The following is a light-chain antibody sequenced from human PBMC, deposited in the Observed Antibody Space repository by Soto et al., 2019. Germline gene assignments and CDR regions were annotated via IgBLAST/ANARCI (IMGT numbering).Light chain of an antibody. CDR3: MHGTHWPFT. CDR1: RSLLFRCKNTY. Sequence: DVLMTQSPLSLPVTLGQPASISCTSSRSLLFRCKNTYLTWFQQRPGQSPRRLIDNVSVRDSGVPDRFSGSGSDTDFTLTISRVEADDVGLYFCMHGTHWPFTFGQGTRLEIK. CDR2: NVS. J-gene: IGKJ2*01. V-gene: IGKV2-30*01.